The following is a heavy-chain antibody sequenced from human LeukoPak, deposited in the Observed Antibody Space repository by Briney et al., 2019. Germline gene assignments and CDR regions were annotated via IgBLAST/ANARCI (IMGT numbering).Heavy chain of an antibody. CDR2: IKSKTDGGTT. CDR3: SGVWGLSDY. J-gene: IGHJ4*02. CDR1: GFTFNRYW. V-gene: IGHV3-15*01. Sequence: GGSLRLSCAASGFTFNRYWMSWVRQAPGKGLEWVGRIKSKTDGGTTDYAAPVKGRFTISRDDSKNTLYLQMNSLKTEDTAVYYCSGVWGLSDYWGQGTLVTVSS. D-gene: IGHD7-27*01.